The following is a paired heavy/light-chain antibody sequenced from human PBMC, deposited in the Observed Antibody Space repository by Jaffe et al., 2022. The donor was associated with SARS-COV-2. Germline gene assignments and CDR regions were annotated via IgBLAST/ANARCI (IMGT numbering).Light chain of an antibody. CDR3: AAWDDSLSAVV. CDR1: SSNIGSNY. Sequence: QSVLTQPPSASGTPGQRVTISCSGSSSNIGSNYVYWYQQLPGTAPKLLIYRNNQRPSGVPDRFSGSKSGTSASLAISGLRSEDEADYYCAAWDDSLSAVVFGGGTKLTVL. CDR2: RNN. J-gene: IGLJ2*01. V-gene: IGLV1-47*01.
Heavy chain of an antibody. D-gene: IGHD3-22*01. CDR3: AKDGASTRSYYYDSSGYYILAGYFDY. V-gene: IGHV3-23*01. CDR2: ISGSGGST. Sequence: EVQLLESGGGLVQPGGSLRLSCAASGFTFSSYAMSWVRQAPGKGLEWVSAISGSGGSTYYADSVKGRFTISRDNSKNTLYLQMNSLRAEDTAVYYCAKDGASTRSYYYDSSGYYILAGYFDYWGQGTLVTVSS. J-gene: IGHJ4*02. CDR1: GFTFSSYA.